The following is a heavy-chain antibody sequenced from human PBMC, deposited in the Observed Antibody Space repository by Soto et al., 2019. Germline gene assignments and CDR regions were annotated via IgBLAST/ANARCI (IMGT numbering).Heavy chain of an antibody. Sequence: QVQLVQSGAEVKKPGSSVKVSCKASGGTFSSYAISWVRQAPGQGLEWMGGIIPIVGTANYAQKFQGRVTITADESTHTASMELRSLRSYYTAVYYCARGHIAATVIEGDYYYYYGIAVWGQGTTVTVSS. CDR1: GGTFSSYA. J-gene: IGHJ6*02. V-gene: IGHV1-69*12. CDR2: IIPIVGTA. D-gene: IGHD6-13*01. CDR3: ARGHIAATVIEGDYYYYYGIAV.